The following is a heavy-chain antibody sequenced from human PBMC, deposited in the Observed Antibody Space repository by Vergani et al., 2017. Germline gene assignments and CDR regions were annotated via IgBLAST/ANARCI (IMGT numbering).Heavy chain of an antibody. CDR2: IYYSGST. CDR3: ARGITMVRESPPYYFDY. Sequence: QVQLQESGPGLVKPSETLSLTCTVPGGSISRYYWSWIRQPPGKGLEWIGYIYYSGSTNYNPSLKSRVTISVDTSKNQFSLKLRSVTAADTAVYYCARGITMVRESPPYYFDYWGQGTLVTVSS. V-gene: IGHV4-59*01. J-gene: IGHJ4*02. D-gene: IGHD3-10*01. CDR1: GGSISRYY.